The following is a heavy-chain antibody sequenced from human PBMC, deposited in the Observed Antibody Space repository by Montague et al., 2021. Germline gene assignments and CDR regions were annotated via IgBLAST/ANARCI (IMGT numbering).Heavy chain of an antibody. J-gene: IGHJ5*02. V-gene: IGHV3-74*01. D-gene: IGHD6-25*01. Sequence: SLRLSCAASGFTFSNYWMHWVRQAPGKGLVWVSHITYDGSRTVSAASVKGRFTISRDNAKNTLYLLMNSLRVDDTAVYYCARSAFAAALDPWGQGTLVTVSS. CDR2: ITYDGSRT. CDR3: ARSAFAAALDP. CDR1: GFTFSNYW.